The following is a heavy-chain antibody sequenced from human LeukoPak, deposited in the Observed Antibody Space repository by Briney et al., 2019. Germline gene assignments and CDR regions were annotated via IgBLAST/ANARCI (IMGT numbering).Heavy chain of an antibody. CDR1: GFTFSSYW. CDR3: ARSLYPSGSFFDY. Sequence: GGSLRLSCAASGFTFSSYWMSWVRQAPGKGLEWVANIKQDGSEKYYVDSVKGRFTISRDNAKNSLYLQMNSLRAEDTAVYCCARSLYPSGSFFDYRGQGTLVTVSS. CDR2: IKQDGSEK. V-gene: IGHV3-7*01. D-gene: IGHD6-13*01. J-gene: IGHJ4*02.